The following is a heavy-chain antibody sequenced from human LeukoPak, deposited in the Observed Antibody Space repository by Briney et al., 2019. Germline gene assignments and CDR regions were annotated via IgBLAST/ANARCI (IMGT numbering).Heavy chain of an antibody. CDR1: GFTFTSSA. CDR2: IVVGSGNT. CDR3: AADPTLIAAFDY. V-gene: IGHV1-58*01. J-gene: IGHJ4*02. D-gene: IGHD6-13*01. Sequence: RASVKVSCKASGFTFTSSAVQWVRHARGQRLEWIGWIVVGSGNTNYAQKFQERVTITRDMSTSTAYMELSSLRSEDTAVYYCAADPTLIAAFDYWGQGTLVTVSS.